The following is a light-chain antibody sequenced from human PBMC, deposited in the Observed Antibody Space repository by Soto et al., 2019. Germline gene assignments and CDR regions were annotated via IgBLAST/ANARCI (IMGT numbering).Light chain of an antibody. Sequence: DIPMTQSPSSLSASVGDRVTITCRASQNIKNYLSWYQQKPGKAPKLLIYTASSLQSGVPSRFSGSGFGTDFSLTIDSLQPEDFASYYCQQSYSTPWTFGRGTKVEIK. V-gene: IGKV1-39*01. CDR2: TAS. CDR1: QNIKNY. CDR3: QQSYSTPWT. J-gene: IGKJ1*01.